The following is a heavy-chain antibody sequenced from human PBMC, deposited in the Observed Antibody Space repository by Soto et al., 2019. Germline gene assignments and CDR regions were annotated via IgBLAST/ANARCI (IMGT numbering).Heavy chain of an antibody. J-gene: IGHJ4*02. CDR3: ARDLSGYDNSAYPAY. D-gene: IGHD3-22*01. V-gene: IGHV3-74*01. CDR2: INTDGSGT. Sequence: LRLSCAASGFTFSSDWMHWVRQAPGKGLVWVSRINTDGSGTSYAQELQGRATFTADKSTNTAYMELSSLRSEDTAVYYCARDLSGYDNSAYPAYWGQGTQVTVSS. CDR1: GFTFSSDW.